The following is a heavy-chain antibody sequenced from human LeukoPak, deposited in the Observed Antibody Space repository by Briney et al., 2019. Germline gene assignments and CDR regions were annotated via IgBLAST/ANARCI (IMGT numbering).Heavy chain of an antibody. J-gene: IGHJ4*02. CDR1: GFTFSGFV. Sequence: PGRSLRLSCAASGFTFSGFVLSWVRQAPGKGLEWVSSISTGSGYTYYADSVKGRFTISRDNAKNSLYLQMNSLRAEDTAIYYCVIVVVTAFDYWGQGTLVTVSS. V-gene: IGHV3-21*01. CDR2: ISTGSGYT. D-gene: IGHD2-21*02. CDR3: VIVVVTAFDY.